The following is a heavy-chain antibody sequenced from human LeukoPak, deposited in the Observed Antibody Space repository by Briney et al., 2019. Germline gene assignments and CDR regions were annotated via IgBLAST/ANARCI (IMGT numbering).Heavy chain of an antibody. D-gene: IGHD6-13*01. Sequence: SETLSLTCTVSGGSISSGDYYWSWIRQPPGKGLEWIGYIYYSGSTYYNPSLKSRVTISVDTSKNQFSLKLSSVTAADTAVYYCASSAGGEYSSSWYYDYWGQGTLVTVSS. J-gene: IGHJ4*02. CDR1: GGSISSGDYY. CDR3: ASSAGGEYSSSWYYDY. V-gene: IGHV4-30-4*01. CDR2: IYYSGST.